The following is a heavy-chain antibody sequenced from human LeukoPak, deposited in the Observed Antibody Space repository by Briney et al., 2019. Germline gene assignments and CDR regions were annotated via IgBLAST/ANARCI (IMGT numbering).Heavy chain of an antibody. J-gene: IGHJ4*02. V-gene: IGHV4-38-2*02. CDR2: IFHTGDV. CDR3: ARVVASTSIDS. D-gene: IGHD2-15*01. Sequence: SETLSLTCTVSGYSINSGYFWGWVRQPPGKGPEWIGSIFHTGDVYYNPSLRSRVTVSVDTSRNQVSLKVTSVTAADTALYYCARVVASTSIDSWGQGILVTVTS. CDR1: GYSINSGYF.